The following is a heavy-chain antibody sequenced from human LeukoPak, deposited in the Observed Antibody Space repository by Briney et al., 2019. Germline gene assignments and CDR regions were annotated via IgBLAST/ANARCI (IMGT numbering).Heavy chain of an antibody. Sequence: SVKVSCKASGGTFSSYTISWVRQAPGQGLEWMGRIIPILGIANYAQKFQGRVTITADESTSTAYMELSSLRSEDTAVYYCARDSGAVAGKGFDYWGQGTLVTVSS. J-gene: IGHJ4*02. V-gene: IGHV1-69*04. D-gene: IGHD6-19*01. CDR2: IIPILGIA. CDR1: GGTFSSYT. CDR3: ARDSGAVAGKGFDY.